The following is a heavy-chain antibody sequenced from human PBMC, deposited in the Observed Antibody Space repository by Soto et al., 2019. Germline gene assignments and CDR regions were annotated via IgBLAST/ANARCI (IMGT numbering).Heavy chain of an antibody. J-gene: IGHJ4*02. CDR3: ARYVVDSSGYYKIDY. CDR2: IYPGDSDT. CDR1: GYSFTSYW. D-gene: IGHD3-22*01. Sequence: GESLKISCXGSGYSFTSYWIGWVRQMAGKGLQWMGIIYPGDSDTRYSPSFQGQVTISADKSISTAYLQWSSLKASDTAMYYCARYVVDSSGYYKIDYWGQGTLVTVSS. V-gene: IGHV5-51*01.